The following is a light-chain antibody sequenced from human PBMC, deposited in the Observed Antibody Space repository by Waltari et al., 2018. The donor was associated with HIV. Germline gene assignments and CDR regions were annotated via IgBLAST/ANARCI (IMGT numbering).Light chain of an antibody. J-gene: IGKJ3*01. CDR2: YSS. V-gene: IGKV6-21*01. CDR3: HQSSSFEFT. Sequence: EIVLTQSPDFQSVTPKEKVTITCRASQSIGSSLTRYQQKPDQSPKLRIKYSSQSFSGVPSRFSGRGSGTDFTLNINSLEAEDAATYYCHQSSSFEFTFGPGTKVDIK. CDR1: QSIGSS.